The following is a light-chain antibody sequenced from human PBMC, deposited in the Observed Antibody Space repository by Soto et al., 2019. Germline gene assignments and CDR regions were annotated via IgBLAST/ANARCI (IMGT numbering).Light chain of an antibody. J-gene: IGKJ5*01. Sequence: DIQMTQSPSSLSASIGDRVSIICRASESIRIHLNWYQQKPGKAPRLLIYAAARLQSGVPSRFSGTGAGTDVTLTISSQQPEDFAIYYCQQTFGKPLVTFGQGTRLEIK. CDR3: QQTFGKPLVT. CDR1: ESIRIH. CDR2: AAA. V-gene: IGKV1-39*01.